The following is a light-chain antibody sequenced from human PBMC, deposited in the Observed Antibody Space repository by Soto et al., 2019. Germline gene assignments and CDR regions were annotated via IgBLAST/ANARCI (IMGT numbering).Light chain of an antibody. CDR1: QIITSNQ. Sequence: DIVLTQSPGTLSFSPGDRATLSCRASQIITSNQLAWYQHRPGQAPRLLIYGASSRAAGIPDRFTGSGSGTDFTLTIKRLEPEDFAVYYFQQYGTSPYTFGQGARLDFK. CDR3: QQYGTSPYT. J-gene: IGKJ2*01. V-gene: IGKV3-20*01. CDR2: GAS.